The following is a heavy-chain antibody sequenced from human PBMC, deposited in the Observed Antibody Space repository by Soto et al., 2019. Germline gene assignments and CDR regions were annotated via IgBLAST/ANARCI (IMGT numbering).Heavy chain of an antibody. CDR3: ARDSRIEMATGSGGMDV. CDR2: IFYSGGT. D-gene: IGHD5-12*01. V-gene: IGHV4-31*03. Sequence: QVQLQESGPGLVKPSQTLSLTCTVSGGSISSGYYYWSWIRQHPGKVLEWIGYIFYSGGTYYNPCLKSRVTILVDASKNQFSPKLSSVTAADTAVYYCARDSRIEMATGSGGMDVWGQGTTVTVSS. CDR1: GGSISSGYYY. J-gene: IGHJ6*02.